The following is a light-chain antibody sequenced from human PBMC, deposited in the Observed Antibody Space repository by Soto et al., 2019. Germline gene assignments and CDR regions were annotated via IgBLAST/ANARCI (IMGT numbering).Light chain of an antibody. CDR2: AHI. V-gene: IGLV1-40*01. J-gene: IGLJ1*01. CDR1: SSNLGAGYD. CDR3: AVWDDGLNGYV. Sequence: SVLTQPPSVSGAPGQRVTISCTGNSSNLGAGYDVHWYQQLPGTAPKLLIYAHIQRPSGVPDRFSGSTSGTSASLAISGLQSEDEADYYCAVWDDGLNGYVFGTGTKVTVL.